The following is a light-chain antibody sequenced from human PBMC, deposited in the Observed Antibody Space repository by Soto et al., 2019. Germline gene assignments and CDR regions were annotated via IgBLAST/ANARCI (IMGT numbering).Light chain of an antibody. J-gene: IGLJ1*01. Sequence: QSVLTQPPSASGSPGQSVTISCTGTSSDIGVYNYVSWYQQHPGKAPKLMIYEVSKRPSGVPDRFSGYKSGNTASLTVSGLQAEDEADYYCSSYAGSNNLYVFGTGTKVTVL. CDR3: SSYAGSNNLYV. CDR1: SSDIGVYNY. V-gene: IGLV2-8*01. CDR2: EVS.